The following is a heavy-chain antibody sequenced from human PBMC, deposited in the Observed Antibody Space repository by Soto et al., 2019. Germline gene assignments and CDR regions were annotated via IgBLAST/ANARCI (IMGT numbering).Heavy chain of an antibody. D-gene: IGHD3-22*01. CDR2: IWYDGSNK. Sequence: QVQLVESGGGVVQPGRSLRLSCAASGFTFSSYGMHWVRQAPGKGLEWVAVIWYDGSNKYYADSVKGRFTISRDNSKNTLYLQMHSLRAEDTAVYYCARDAGGGYYDSSGYYLDYWGQGTLVTVSS. CDR3: ARDAGGGYYDSSGYYLDY. CDR1: GFTFSSYG. J-gene: IGHJ4*02. V-gene: IGHV3-33*01.